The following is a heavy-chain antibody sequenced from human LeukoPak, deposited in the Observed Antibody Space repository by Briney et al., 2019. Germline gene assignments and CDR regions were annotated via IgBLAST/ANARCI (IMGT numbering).Heavy chain of an antibody. J-gene: IGHJ4*02. Sequence: PSETLSLTCAVYGGSFSGYYWSWIRQPPGKGLEWIGEINHSGSTNYNPSLKSRVTISVDTSKNQFSLKLSSVTAADTAVYYCARQALGICGGDCYHFDYWGQGTLVTVSS. CDR3: ARQALGICGGDCYHFDY. D-gene: IGHD2-21*02. CDR1: GGSFSGYY. V-gene: IGHV4-34*01. CDR2: INHSGST.